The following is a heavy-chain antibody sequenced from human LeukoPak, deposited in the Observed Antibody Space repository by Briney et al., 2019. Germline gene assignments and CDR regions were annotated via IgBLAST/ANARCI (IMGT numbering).Heavy chain of an antibody. V-gene: IGHV3-7*01. CDR3: ARTWNDDGVDAFDI. D-gene: IGHD1-1*01. J-gene: IGHJ3*02. CDR2: KKQDGSDK. CDR1: RFTFSSHW. Sequence: PGGSLRLSCTASRFTFSSHWMNWVRQAPGKGLEWLANKKQDGSDKYYVDSVKGRSTISRDNANNPPYLQMNSLRAEDTAVYYCARTWNDDGVDAFDIWGQGTMVTVSS.